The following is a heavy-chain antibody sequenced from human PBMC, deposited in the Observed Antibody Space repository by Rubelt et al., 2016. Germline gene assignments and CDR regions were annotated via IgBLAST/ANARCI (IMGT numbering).Heavy chain of an antibody. D-gene: IGHD5-18*01. CDR1: GFTFSSYS. CDR3: ARDVSYGYAWFDP. CDR2: ISSSSSTI. V-gene: IGHV3-48*04. J-gene: IGHJ5*02. Sequence: EVQLVESGGGLVQPGGSLRLSCAASGFTFSSYSMNWVRQAPGKGLEWVSYISSSSSTIYYADSVKGRFTISRDNAKNSLYLQMNSLRAEDTAVYYCARDVSYGYAWFDPWGQGTLVTVSS.